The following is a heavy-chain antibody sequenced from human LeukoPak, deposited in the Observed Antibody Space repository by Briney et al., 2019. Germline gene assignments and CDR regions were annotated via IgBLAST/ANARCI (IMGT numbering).Heavy chain of an antibody. CDR1: GYTFTSYY. Sequence: ASVKVSCKASGYTFTSYYIHWVRQAPGQGLEWMGWINPNSGDTNYAQKLQGRVTMTRDTSISTAYMELSRLRSDDTAVYYCARDERYDSSGYPFDYWGQGTLVTVSS. CDR2: INPNSGDT. V-gene: IGHV1-2*02. D-gene: IGHD3-22*01. J-gene: IGHJ4*02. CDR3: ARDERYDSSGYPFDY.